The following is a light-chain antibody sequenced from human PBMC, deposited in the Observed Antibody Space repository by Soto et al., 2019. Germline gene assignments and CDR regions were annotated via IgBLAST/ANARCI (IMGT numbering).Light chain of an antibody. CDR2: STN. CDR3: SAWDDSLNGPV. V-gene: IGLV1-36*01. Sequence: QSVLTQPPSVSEAPRQRVTISCSGSSSNIGNNAVNWYQQLPGTAPKVLISSTNQRPSGVPDRFSGSKSGTSASLAISGLQSEDEADYYCSAWDDSLNGPVFGGGTKLTVL. J-gene: IGLJ3*02. CDR1: SSNIGNNA.